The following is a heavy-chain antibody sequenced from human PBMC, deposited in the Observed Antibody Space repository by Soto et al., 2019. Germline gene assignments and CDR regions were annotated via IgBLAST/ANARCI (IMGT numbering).Heavy chain of an antibody. D-gene: IGHD3-10*01. J-gene: IGHJ5*02. Sequence: QVQLVQSGAEVKKPGSSVKVSCRASGGTFSTYAFTWVRQAPGQGLEWLGDIVPMFGTPNYAQRFQGRVTITAEESTSTVYMELNSLTSEDTAVYYCARLGDRSWFDPCGQGTRVTVSS. CDR2: IVPMFGTP. CDR3: ARLGDRSWFDP. CDR1: GGTFSTYA. V-gene: IGHV1-69*01.